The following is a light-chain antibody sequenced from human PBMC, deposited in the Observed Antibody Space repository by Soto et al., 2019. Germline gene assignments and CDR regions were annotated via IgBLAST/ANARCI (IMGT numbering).Light chain of an antibody. V-gene: IGLV1-44*01. CDR3: ATWDDSLNGPV. CDR1: SSNIGSNT. Sequence: QLVLTQPPSASGTPGQRVTISCSGSSSNIGSNTVNWYQQLPGTAPKLLIYASNQRPSGVPDRFSASRSGTSASLAISGLQSEDEADYYCATWDDSLNGPVFGGGTKLTVL. J-gene: IGLJ2*01. CDR2: ASN.